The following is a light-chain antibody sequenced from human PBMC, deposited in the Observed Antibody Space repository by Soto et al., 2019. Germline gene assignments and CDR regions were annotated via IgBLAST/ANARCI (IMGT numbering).Light chain of an antibody. CDR3: QQSFSTLLS. V-gene: IGKV1-39*01. CDR2: GAS. CDR1: QNINYY. J-gene: IGKJ4*01. Sequence: DIQMTQSPSSLSASVGDRVTITCRASQNINYYLNRYQQKPGKAPKLLIYGASNLQSGVPSRFSGSASGTDFPLTISSLQLEDFATYFCQQSFSTLLSFGGGTKVDLK.